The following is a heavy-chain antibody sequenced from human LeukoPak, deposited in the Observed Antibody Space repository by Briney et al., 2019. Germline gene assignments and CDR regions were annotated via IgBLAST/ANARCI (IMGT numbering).Heavy chain of an antibody. CDR1: GGSISSGSHY. CDR2: IYYSGNS. V-gene: IGHV4-39*01. J-gene: IGHJ4*02. CDR3: ARLSYGSGSHYNFYFDF. D-gene: IGHD3-10*01. Sequence: KPSETLSLTCTVSGGSISSGSHYWGWIRQPPGKELEWIGNIYYSGNSYYNPSLKSRVTISVDASKNQFSLNLSSVTAADTAVYYCARLSYGSGSHYNFYFDFWGQGTLVTVS.